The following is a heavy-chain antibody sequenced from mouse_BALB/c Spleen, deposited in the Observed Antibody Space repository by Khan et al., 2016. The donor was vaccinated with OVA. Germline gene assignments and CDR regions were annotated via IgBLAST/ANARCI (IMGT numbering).Heavy chain of an antibody. CDR3: AKGGVDYYRNDGGAMDY. V-gene: IGHV9-4*02. D-gene: IGHD2-12*01. CDR2: INTHSGVP. J-gene: IGHJ4*01. CDR1: GYTFTTDG. Sequence: QIQLVQSGPELKKPGETVRISCKASGYTFTTDGMQWVQQMPGKGLKWIGWINTHSGVPKYVEDFKGRFVFSLETSASTAYLQITNLNDEDTATFYCAKGGVDYYRNDGGAMDYWGQGTLVTVSS.